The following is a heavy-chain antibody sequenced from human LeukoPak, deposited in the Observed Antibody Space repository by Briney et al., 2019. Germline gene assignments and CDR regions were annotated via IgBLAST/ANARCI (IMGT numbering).Heavy chain of an antibody. CDR3: ARTLFTYYYDSSGWNY. J-gene: IGHJ4*02. V-gene: IGHV3-48*03. CDR2: ISSSGSTI. CDR1: GFTFSSYD. D-gene: IGHD3-22*01. Sequence: GGSLRLSCAASGFTFSSYDMNWVREAPGKGLEWVSYISSSGSTIYYADSVKGRFTISRDNAKNSLYLQMNSLRAEDTAVYYCARTLFTYYYDSSGWNYWGQGTPVTVSS.